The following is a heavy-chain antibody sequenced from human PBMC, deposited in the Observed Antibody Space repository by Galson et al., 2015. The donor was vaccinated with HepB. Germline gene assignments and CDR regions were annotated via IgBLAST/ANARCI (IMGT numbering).Heavy chain of an antibody. Sequence: CAISGDSVSSNSAAWNWIRQSPSRGLEWLGRTYYRSKWYNNYAVSVKSRITINPDTSKNQFSLQLSSVSPEDTAVYYCAANYYDGSGYLARGFDYWGQGTLVTVSS. J-gene: IGHJ4*02. D-gene: IGHD3-22*01. CDR1: GDSVSSNSAA. V-gene: IGHV6-1*01. CDR3: AANYYDGSGYLARGFDY. CDR2: TYYRSKWYN.